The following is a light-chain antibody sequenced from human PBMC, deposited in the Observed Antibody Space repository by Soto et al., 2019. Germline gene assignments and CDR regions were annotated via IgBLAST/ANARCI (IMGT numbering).Light chain of an antibody. CDR3: LLSFSGAYVV. V-gene: IGLV7-46*01. CDR2: ETT. CDR1: SGVVSGGHY. Sequence: QAVVTQEPSLTVSPGGTVTLTCGSNSGVVSGGHYPCWFQQKPGQAPRTLIYETTLKHPWTPARFSGSLLGGKAALTLSGARPKDEAEYYCLLSFSGAYVVVGGGTKLTVL. J-gene: IGLJ3*02.